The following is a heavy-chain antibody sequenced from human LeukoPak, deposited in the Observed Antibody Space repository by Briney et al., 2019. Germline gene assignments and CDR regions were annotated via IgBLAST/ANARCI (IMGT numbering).Heavy chain of an antibody. Sequence: GGSLRLSCAASGFTFSSCEANWVRQAPGEGLEWLSHISSSGTTIYYADSVKGRFTISRDNAKNSLYLQMNSLRAEDTAVYYCAREEGGSGSYYNFDYWGQGTLVTVSS. D-gene: IGHD3-10*01. CDR3: AREEGGSGSYYNFDY. CDR1: GFTFSSCE. J-gene: IGHJ4*02. V-gene: IGHV3-48*03. CDR2: ISSSGTTI.